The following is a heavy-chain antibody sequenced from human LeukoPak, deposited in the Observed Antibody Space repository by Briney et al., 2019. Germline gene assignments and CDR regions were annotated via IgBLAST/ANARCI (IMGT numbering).Heavy chain of an antibody. Sequence: SETLSLTCTVSGGSISSSSYYWGWIRQPPGKGLEWIGSIYYSGSTYYNPSLKSRVTMSVDTSKNQFSLKLSSVTAADTAVYYCARDTNTFYNDRSGYYLNWFDPWGQGTLVTVSS. CDR1: GGSISSSSYY. V-gene: IGHV4-39*07. CDR2: IYYSGST. D-gene: IGHD3-22*01. J-gene: IGHJ5*02. CDR3: ARDTNTFYNDRSGYYLNWFDP.